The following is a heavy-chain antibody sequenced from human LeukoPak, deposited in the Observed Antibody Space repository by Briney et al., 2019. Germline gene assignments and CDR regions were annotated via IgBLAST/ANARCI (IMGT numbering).Heavy chain of an antibody. V-gene: IGHV3-7*01. CDR2: IKQDGSEK. J-gene: IGHJ4*02. Sequence: GGSLRLSCAASGFTFSSYWMSWVRQAPGKGLEWVANIKQDGSEKYYVDSVKGRFTISRDNAKNSLYLQMNSLRAEDTAVYYCAGGVLLRYFDWPELYFDYWGQGTLVTVSS. CDR1: GFTFSSYW. CDR3: AGGVLLRYFDWPELYFDY. D-gene: IGHD3-9*01.